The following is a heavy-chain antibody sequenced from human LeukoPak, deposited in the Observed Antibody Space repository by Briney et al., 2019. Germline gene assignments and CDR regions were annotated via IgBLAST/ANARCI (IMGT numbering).Heavy chain of an antibody. CDR1: GGSISSRSYY. D-gene: IGHD6-25*01. CDR3: ARPADYYCYMDV. CDR2: IYHSGST. J-gene: IGHJ6*03. Sequence: PPETLSLTCTVSGGSISSRSYYWGWIRQPPGKGLEWIGSIYHSGSTYYNPSLKSRVTISVDTSKKQFSLRLNSVTAADTAVYYCARPADYYCYMDVWGKGTTVTVSS. V-gene: IGHV4-39*07.